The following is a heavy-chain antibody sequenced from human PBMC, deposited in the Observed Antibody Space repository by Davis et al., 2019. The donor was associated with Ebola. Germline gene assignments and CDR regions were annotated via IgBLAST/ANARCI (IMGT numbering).Heavy chain of an antibody. CDR2: ISSSTTK. CDR1: GFTFSSYS. J-gene: IGHJ6*02. D-gene: IGHD1-1*01. Sequence: GESLKISCAASGFTFSSYSMNWVRQAPGRGLEWVSYISSSTTKYYEDSVKGRFIISRDNAKNSLYLQMNSRRDEDMAVYYCARDLLEPLYYYYGMDVWGQGTTVTVSS. CDR3: ARDLLEPLYYYYGMDV. V-gene: IGHV3-48*02.